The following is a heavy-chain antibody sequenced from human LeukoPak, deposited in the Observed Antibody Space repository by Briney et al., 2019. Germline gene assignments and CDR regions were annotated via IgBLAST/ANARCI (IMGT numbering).Heavy chain of an antibody. CDR3: AREPAYCSSTSCYPHYYYGMDV. Sequence: SETLSLTCAVSGGPISSRSCYWGWIRQPPGKGLEWIGNIYYSGSTYYNPSLKSRVTISVDTSKNQFSLKLSSVTAADTAVYYCAREPAYCSSTSCYPHYYYGMDVWGQGTTVTVSS. CDR1: GGPISSRSCY. CDR2: IYYSGST. V-gene: IGHV4-39*07. J-gene: IGHJ6*02. D-gene: IGHD2-2*01.